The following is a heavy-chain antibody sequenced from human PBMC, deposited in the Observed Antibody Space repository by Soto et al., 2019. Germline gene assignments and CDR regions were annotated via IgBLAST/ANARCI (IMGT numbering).Heavy chain of an antibody. CDR1: GGTFSSYA. CDR3: ARSQGSSTSLEIYYYYYYGMDV. CDR2: IIPISGTA. V-gene: IGHV1-69*01. Sequence: QVQLVQSGAEVKKPGSSVKVSCKASGGTFSSYAISWVRQAPGQGLEWMGGIIPISGTATYAQKFQGRVTITADESTSTAYVELSSLRSEDTAVYYCARSQGSSTSLEIYYYYYYGMDVWGQGTTVTVSS. J-gene: IGHJ6*02. D-gene: IGHD2-2*01.